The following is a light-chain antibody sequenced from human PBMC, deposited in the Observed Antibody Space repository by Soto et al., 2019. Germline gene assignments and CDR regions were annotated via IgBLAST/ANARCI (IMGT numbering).Light chain of an antibody. J-gene: IGKJ1*01. CDR3: QQYNNCPSWT. CDR2: GAS. Sequence: EIVMTQSPATLSVSPGERATLSRRASQSVRSNLAWYQQKPGQAPRLLIYGASTRATGIPARFSGSGSGTEFTLTISSLQSEDFVVYYCQQYNNCPSWTFGQGTKVEIK. CDR1: QSVRSN. V-gene: IGKV3-15*01.